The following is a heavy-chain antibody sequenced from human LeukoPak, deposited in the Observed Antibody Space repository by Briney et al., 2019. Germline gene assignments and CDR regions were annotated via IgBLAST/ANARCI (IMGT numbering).Heavy chain of an antibody. CDR1: GGSFSGYY. CDR2: INHSGST. J-gene: IGHJ4*02. CDR3: ARGRGSSGWYGGFDY. Sequence: PSETLSLTCAVYGGSFSGYYWSWIRQPPGKGLEWIGEINHSGSTNYDPSLKSRVTISVDTSKNQFSLKLSSVTAADTAVCYCARGRGSSGWYGGFDYWGQGTLVTVSS. V-gene: IGHV4-34*01. D-gene: IGHD6-19*01.